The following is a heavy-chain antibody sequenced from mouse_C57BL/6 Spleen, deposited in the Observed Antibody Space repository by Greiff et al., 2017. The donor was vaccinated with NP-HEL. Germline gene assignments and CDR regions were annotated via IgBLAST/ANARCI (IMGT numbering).Heavy chain of an antibody. V-gene: IGHV6-3*01. J-gene: IGHJ2*01. CDR1: GFTFSNYW. D-gene: IGHD4-1*01. CDR3: TELGEGYYFDY. CDR2: IRLKSDNYAT. Sequence: EVKLVESGGGLVQPGGSMKLSCVASGFTFSNYWMNWVRQSPEKGLEWVAQIRLKSDNYATHYAESVKGRFTISRDDSKSSVYLQMNNLRAEDTGIYYCTELGEGYYFDYWGQGTTLTVSS.